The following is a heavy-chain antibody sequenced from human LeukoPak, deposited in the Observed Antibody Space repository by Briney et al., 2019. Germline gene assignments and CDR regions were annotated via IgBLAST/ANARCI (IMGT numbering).Heavy chain of an antibody. D-gene: IGHD5-24*01. V-gene: IGHV1-2*02. CDR2: ITPGGGT. CDR1: GYTFTSYA. J-gene: IGHJ4*02. Sequence: ASVKVSCKASGYTFTSYAIHWVRQAPGQGLEWMGWITPGGGTNYPQKFQGRVAIAWDTSITTAYMDLSRLTSDDTAVYYCARDRYGDGFAHLDYWGQGALVTVSS. CDR3: ARDRYGDGFAHLDY.